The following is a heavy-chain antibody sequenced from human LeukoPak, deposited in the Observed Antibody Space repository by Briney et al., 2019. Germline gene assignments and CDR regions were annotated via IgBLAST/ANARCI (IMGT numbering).Heavy chain of an antibody. CDR3: AIYYYDSSGSRMIPFDY. CDR2: IIPIFGTA. CDR1: GGTFSSYA. D-gene: IGHD3-22*01. V-gene: IGHV1-69*01. Sequence: ASVKLSCEASGGTFSSYAISWVRQAPGQGLEWMGGIIPIFGTANYAQKFQGRVTITADESTSTAYMELSSLRSEDTAVYYCAIYYYDSSGSRMIPFDYWGQGTLVTVSS. J-gene: IGHJ4*02.